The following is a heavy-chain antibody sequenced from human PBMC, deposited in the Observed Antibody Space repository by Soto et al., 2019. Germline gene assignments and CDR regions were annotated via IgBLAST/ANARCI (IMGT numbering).Heavy chain of an antibody. J-gene: IGHJ6*03. D-gene: IGHD3-3*01. CDR2: IKQDGGEK. Sequence: PGGSLRLSCTASGFTFSSYWMSWVRQAPGKGLEWVASIKQDGGEKYYVDSVKGRFTISRDNAKSSLYLQMNGLRAEDTAVYYCTRLPFGVAKTYYYYYYMDVWGKGTTVTVSS. CDR3: TRLPFGVAKTYYYYYYMDV. V-gene: IGHV3-7*01. CDR1: GFTFSSYW.